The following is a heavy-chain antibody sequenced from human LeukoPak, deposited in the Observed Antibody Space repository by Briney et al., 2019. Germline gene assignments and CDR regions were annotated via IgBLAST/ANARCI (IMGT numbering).Heavy chain of an antibody. Sequence: GGSPRLSCAASGFSFSDYGMHWVRQAPVKGLEWVALISYDGGHKYYRDSVKGRFTISRNNSNNTLFLQMNDLSAEDSAVYYCARGDHFTGYLQYYFDQWGQGTLVTVSS. CDR2: ISYDGGHK. CDR3: ARGDHFTGYLQYYFDQ. D-gene: IGHD3-9*01. V-gene: IGHV3-30*03. CDR1: GFSFSDYG. J-gene: IGHJ4*02.